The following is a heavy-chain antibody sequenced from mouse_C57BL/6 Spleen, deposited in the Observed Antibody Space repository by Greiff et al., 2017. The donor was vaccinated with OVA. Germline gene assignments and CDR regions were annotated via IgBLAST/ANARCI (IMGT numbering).Heavy chain of an antibody. Sequence: EVQGVESGGGLVQPGESLKLSCESNEYEFPSHDMSWVRKTPEKRLELVAAINSDGGSTYYPETMERRFIISRDNTKKTLYLQMSSLRSEDTAVYYCAAYYKGAMDYWGQGTSVTVSS. CDR3: AAYYKGAMDY. D-gene: IGHD2-12*01. J-gene: IGHJ4*01. CDR1: EYEFPSHD. CDR2: INSDGGST. V-gene: IGHV5-2*01.